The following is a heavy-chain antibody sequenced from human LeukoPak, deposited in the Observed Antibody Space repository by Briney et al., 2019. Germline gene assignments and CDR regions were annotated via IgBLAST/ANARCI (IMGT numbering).Heavy chain of an antibody. CDR3: VRDRGYSTFDY. Sequence: GWSLRLSCTASGFIFRSYAISGVGPATVMRLDWVANINLDGSEINYLDSLTGRLTISRDNAKDSLYLQMNGLRAENTAVYFCVRDRGYSTFDYWGQGTLVTVSS. J-gene: IGHJ4*02. D-gene: IGHD3-22*01. CDR2: INLDGSEI. CDR1: GFIFRSYA. V-gene: IGHV3-7*03.